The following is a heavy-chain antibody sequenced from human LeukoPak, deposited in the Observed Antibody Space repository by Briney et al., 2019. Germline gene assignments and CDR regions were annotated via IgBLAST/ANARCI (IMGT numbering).Heavy chain of an antibody. J-gene: IGHJ6*02. CDR3: ARHCSSSWYSHYYYGMDV. Sequence: ASETLSLTCIVSGGSISSSSYNWGWIRQSPGKGLEWIGSVYYSGSTYYNPSLKSRVTISVDTSKNQFSLKLSSVTAADTAVYYCARHCSSSWYSHYYYGMDVWGQGTTVTVSS. V-gene: IGHV4-39*01. CDR2: VYYSGST. D-gene: IGHD6-13*01. CDR1: GGSISSSSYN.